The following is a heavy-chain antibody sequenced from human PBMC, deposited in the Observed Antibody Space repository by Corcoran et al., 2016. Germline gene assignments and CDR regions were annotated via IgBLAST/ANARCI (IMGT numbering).Heavy chain of an antibody. J-gene: IGHJ6*02. D-gene: IGHD6-25*01. V-gene: IGHV1-2*02. CDR1: GYTFTGYY. CDR3: ASARRWGIAAGRDPYYMDV. CDR2: INPNSGGT. Sequence: QVQLVQSGAEVKKPGASVKVSCKASGYTFTGYYMHWVRQAPGQGLEWMGWINPNSGGTNYAQKFPGRVTMTRDTSITTAYMELSRLRSDDTAVYYWASARRWGIAAGRDPYYMDVWGQGTTVTVPS.